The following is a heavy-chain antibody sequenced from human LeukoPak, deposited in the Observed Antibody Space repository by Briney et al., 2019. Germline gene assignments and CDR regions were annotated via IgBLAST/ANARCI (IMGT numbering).Heavy chain of an antibody. J-gene: IGHJ4*02. V-gene: IGHV1-2*02. D-gene: IGHD3-10*01. CDR2: INPNSGGT. Sequence: GASVKVSCKASGGTFSSYAIIWVRQAPGQGLEWMGWINPNSGGTNYAQKFQGRVTMTRDTSISTAYMELSRLRSDDTAVYYCARVGAGYYGSGAYGYWGQGTLVTVSS. CDR1: GGTFSSYA. CDR3: ARVGAGYYGSGAYGY.